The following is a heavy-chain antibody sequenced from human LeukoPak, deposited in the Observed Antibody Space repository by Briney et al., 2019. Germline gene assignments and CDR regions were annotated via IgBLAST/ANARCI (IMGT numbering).Heavy chain of an antibody. Sequence: SETLSLTCTVSGGSISSYYWSWIRQPAGEGLEWIGRIYTSGSTNYNPSLKSRVTMSVDTSKNQFSLKLSSVTAADTAVYYCARDTLYYDFWSGYPPKNWFDPWGQGTLVTVSS. CDR1: GGSISSYY. J-gene: IGHJ5*02. V-gene: IGHV4-4*07. CDR2: IYTSGST. D-gene: IGHD3-3*01. CDR3: ARDTLYYDFWSGYPPKNWFDP.